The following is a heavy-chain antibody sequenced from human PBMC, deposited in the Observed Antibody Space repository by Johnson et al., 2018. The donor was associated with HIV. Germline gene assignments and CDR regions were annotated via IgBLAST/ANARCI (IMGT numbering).Heavy chain of an antibody. CDR3: ARDDPRSAFDI. V-gene: IGHV3-9*01. CDR2: ISWNSGSI. Sequence: VQLVESGGGLVQPGRSLRLSCAASGFTFDDYAMHWVRQVPGKGLEWVSGISWNSGSIGYAASVKGRFTISRDNSKNTLYLQMNSLRAEDTAVYYCARDDPRSAFDIWGQGTMVTVSS. CDR1: GFTFDDYA. J-gene: IGHJ3*02.